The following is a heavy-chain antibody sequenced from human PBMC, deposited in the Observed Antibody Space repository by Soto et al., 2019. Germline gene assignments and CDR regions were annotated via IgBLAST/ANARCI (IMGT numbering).Heavy chain of an antibody. CDR2: IYHSGST. D-gene: IGHD3-22*01. J-gene: IGHJ4*02. CDR3: ASSNYDSPIPLYY. Sequence: SETLSLTCAVSGGSISSSNWWSWVRQPPGKGLEWIGEIYHSGSTNYNPSLKSRVTMSVDRSKNQFSLKLSSVTAADTAVYYCASSNYDSPIPLYYWGQGTLVTVS. V-gene: IGHV4-4*02. CDR1: GGSISSSNW.